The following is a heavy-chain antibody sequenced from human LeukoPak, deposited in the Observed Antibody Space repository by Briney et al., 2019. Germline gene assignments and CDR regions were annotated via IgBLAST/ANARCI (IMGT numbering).Heavy chain of an antibody. CDR3: ASSGSDYYGSGMGYFDY. J-gene: IGHJ4*02. V-gene: IGHV4-34*01. CDR1: GRSFSGYY. CDR2: INHSGST. Sequence: PSETLSLTCAVYGRSFSGYYWSWIRQPPGKGLEWIWEINHSGSTNYNPSLKSRVTISVDTSKNQFSLKLSSVTAADTAVYYCASSGSDYYGSGMGYFDYWGQGTLVTVSS. D-gene: IGHD3-10*01.